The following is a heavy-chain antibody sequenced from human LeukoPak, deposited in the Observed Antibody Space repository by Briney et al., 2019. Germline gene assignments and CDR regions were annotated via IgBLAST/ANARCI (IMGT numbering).Heavy chain of an antibody. V-gene: IGHV3-23*01. J-gene: IGHJ4*02. CDR1: GFTFSSYA. D-gene: IGHD2-2*01. Sequence: GSLRLSFAASGFTFSSYAMSWVRPAPGKGVEWVSAISGSGGSTYYADSVKGRFTISRDNSKNTLYLQMNSLRAEDTAVYYCAKVTRYCSSTSCYGSWVFDYWGQGTLVTVSS. CDR3: AKVTRYCSSTSCYGSWVFDY. CDR2: ISGSGGST.